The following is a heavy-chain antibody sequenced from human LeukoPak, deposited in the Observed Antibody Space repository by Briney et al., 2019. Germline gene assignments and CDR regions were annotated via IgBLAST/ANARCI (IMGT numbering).Heavy chain of an antibody. D-gene: IGHD2-2*01. J-gene: IGHJ6*01. CDR3: VRSWGPCCSSISYNDYYYGMHV. Sequence: GGSLTLSCSASGLTVGSYAMRWVRPAPGNGREFGVAITGDAGSTFYAYSVRGRFTISRASSKNTLYLQMSSPRAEATAVYYCVRSWGPCCSSISYNDYYYGMHV. CDR1: GLTVGSYA. V-gene: IGHV3-64D*09. CDR2: ITGDAGST.